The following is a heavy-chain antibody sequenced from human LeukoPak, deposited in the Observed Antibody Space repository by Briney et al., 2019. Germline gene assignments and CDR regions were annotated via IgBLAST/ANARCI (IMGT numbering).Heavy chain of an antibody. Sequence: ASVKVSCKASGYTFTSYGISWVRQAPGQGLEWMGWISAYNGNTNYAQKLQGRVTMTTDTSTSTAYMELRSLRSDDTAVYYCARDYRYVAAAGLIYGGDYWGQGTLVTVSS. CDR1: GYTFTSYG. CDR2: ISAYNGNT. V-gene: IGHV1-18*01. CDR3: ARDYRYVAAAGLIYGGDY. D-gene: IGHD6-13*01. J-gene: IGHJ4*02.